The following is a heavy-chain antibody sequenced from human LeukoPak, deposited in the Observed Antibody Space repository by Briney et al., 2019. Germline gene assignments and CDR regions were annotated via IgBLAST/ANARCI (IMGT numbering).Heavy chain of an antibody. V-gene: IGHV4-61*05. D-gene: IGHD3-22*01. CDR2: IYYSGST. Sequence: DPLSLPCTLSGDSLSSSRYYWGWLRQPPGKGLEWIGYIYYSGSTNYNPSLKSRVTISVDTSKNQFSVTLSSVTAVDTAVYYCARHSDYYDSSGYYYNWFDPWGQGTLVTVSS. J-gene: IGHJ5*02. CDR1: GDSLSSSRYY. CDR3: ARHSDYYDSSGYYYNWFDP.